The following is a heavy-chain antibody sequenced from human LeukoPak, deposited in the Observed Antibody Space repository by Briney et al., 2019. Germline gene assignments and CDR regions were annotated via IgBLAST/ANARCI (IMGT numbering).Heavy chain of an antibody. CDR1: GFTFSSYS. CDR2: ISSSSSTI. J-gene: IGHJ4*02. Sequence: GGSLRLSCAASGFTFSSYSMNWVRQAPGKGLEWVSYISSSSSTIYYADPVKGRFTISRDNAKNSLYLQMNSLRAEDTAVYYCAGNLLVYSSSGFDYWGQGTLVTVSS. CDR3: AGNLLVYSSSGFDY. D-gene: IGHD6-6*01. V-gene: IGHV3-48*04.